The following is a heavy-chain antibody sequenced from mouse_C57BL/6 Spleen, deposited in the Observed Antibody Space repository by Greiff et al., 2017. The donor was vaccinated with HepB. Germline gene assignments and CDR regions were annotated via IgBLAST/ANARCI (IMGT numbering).Heavy chain of an antibody. Sequence: EVKLVESGGGLVKPGGSLKLSCAASGFTFSSYAMSWVRQTPEKRLEWVATISDGGSYTYYPDNVKGRFTISRDNAKNNLYLQMSHLKSEDTAMYYCAREGAYYSNYAMDYWGQGTSVTVSS. D-gene: IGHD2-5*01. CDR1: GFTFSSYA. J-gene: IGHJ4*01. V-gene: IGHV5-4*01. CDR3: AREGAYYSNYAMDY. CDR2: ISDGGSYT.